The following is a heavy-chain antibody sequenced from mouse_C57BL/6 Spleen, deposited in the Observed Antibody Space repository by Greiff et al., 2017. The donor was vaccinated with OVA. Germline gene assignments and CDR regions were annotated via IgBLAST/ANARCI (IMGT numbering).Heavy chain of an antibody. D-gene: IGHD1-1*01. Sequence: LVESGASVKIPCKASGYTFTDYNMDWVKQSHGKSLEWIGDINPNNGGTIYNQKFKGKATLTVDKSSSTAYMELRSLTSEDTAVYYCARTIYYYGSSWYFDVWGTGTTVTVSS. CDR3: ARTIYYYGSSWYFDV. CDR2: INPNNGGT. V-gene: IGHV1-18*01. CDR1: GYTFTDYN. J-gene: IGHJ1*03.